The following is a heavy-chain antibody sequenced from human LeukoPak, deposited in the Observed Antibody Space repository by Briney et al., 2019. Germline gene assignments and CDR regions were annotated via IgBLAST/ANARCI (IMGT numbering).Heavy chain of an antibody. V-gene: IGHV4-59*01. CDR3: ARGSYSGSYVD. D-gene: IGHD1-26*01. Sequence: SETLSLTCTVSGGSISSYYWSWIRQPPGKGLEWIGYIYYSGSTNYNPSLKSRVTISVDTSKNQFSLKLSSVTAADTAVYYCARGSYSGSYVDWGQGALVTVSS. CDR2: IYYSGST. J-gene: IGHJ4*02. CDR1: GGSISSYY.